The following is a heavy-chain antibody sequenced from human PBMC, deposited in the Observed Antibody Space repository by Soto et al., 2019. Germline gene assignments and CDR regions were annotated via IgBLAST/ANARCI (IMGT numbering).Heavy chain of an antibody. CDR1: GFSLSISGVG. J-gene: IGHJ6*02. D-gene: IGHD3-10*01. Sequence: QITLKESGPTLVKPTQTLTLTCTFSGFSLSISGVGVGWVRQPPGQALEWLALIFSNDDKRYSPSLKSRPTIPNDTHKNLVVLIMTNMPPVDTATYYCTHMRASGLFGMDVWGQGTTVTVSS. CDR3: THMRASGLFGMDV. CDR2: IFSNDDK. V-gene: IGHV2-5*01.